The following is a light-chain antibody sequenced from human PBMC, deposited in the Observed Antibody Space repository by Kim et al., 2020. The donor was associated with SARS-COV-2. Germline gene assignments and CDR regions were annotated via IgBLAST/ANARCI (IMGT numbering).Light chain of an antibody. CDR1: KLGDKY. Sequence: LSPGQTDSITCSGDKLGDKYACWYQQKPGQSPVLVIYQDSKRPSGIPERFSGSNSGNTATLTISGTQAMDEADYYCQAWDSSTVVFGGGTQLTVL. CDR3: QAWDSSTVV. CDR2: QDS. V-gene: IGLV3-1*01. J-gene: IGLJ2*01.